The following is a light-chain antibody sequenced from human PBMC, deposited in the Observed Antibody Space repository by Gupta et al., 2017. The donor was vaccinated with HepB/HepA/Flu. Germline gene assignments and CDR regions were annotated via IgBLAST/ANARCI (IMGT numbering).Light chain of an antibody. V-gene: IGKV3-11*01. CDR1: HNVYTY. J-gene: IGKJ4*01. CDR3: QQRNDGPQGGKA. Sequence: EIVLTQSPATLSLSPGEEATLSCRASHNVYTYLAWFQQRLGQAPRLLIYNASTRAAGIPARFGGSGFGKDFTLTISSLEPEEFAVYYCQQRNDGPQGGKAFGGGTKVEIK. CDR2: NAS.